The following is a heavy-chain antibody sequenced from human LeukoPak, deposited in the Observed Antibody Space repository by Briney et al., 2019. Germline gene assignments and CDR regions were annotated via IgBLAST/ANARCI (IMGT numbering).Heavy chain of an antibody. CDR2: ISYDGSNK. J-gene: IGHJ6*02. CDR1: GFTFSSYS. CDR3: AKDLPPQGGSGSYYTQSYYYGMDV. D-gene: IGHD3-10*01. V-gene: IGHV3-30*18. Sequence: PGGSLRLSCAASGFTFSSYSMNWVRQAPGKGLEWVAVISYDGSNKYYADSVKGRFTISRDNSKNTLYLQMNSLRAEDTAVYYCAKDLPPQGGSGSYYTQSYYYGMDVWGQGTTVTVSS.